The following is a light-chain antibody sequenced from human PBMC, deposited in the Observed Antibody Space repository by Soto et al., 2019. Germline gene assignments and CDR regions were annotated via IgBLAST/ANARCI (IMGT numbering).Light chain of an antibody. J-gene: IGKJ1*01. Sequence: EIVMTQSPATLSVSPGERATLSCRASQSIGSNLAWYQQKPGQAPRLLISGASTRASGIPARFSGSGSGTDFTLTISSLEPEDFAVYYCQQRSNWPRTFGQGTKVDIK. CDR1: QSIGSN. CDR3: QQRSNWPRT. V-gene: IGKV3-15*01. CDR2: GAS.